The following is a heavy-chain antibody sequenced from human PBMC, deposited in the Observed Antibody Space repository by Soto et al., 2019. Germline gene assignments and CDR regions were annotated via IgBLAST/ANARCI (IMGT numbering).Heavy chain of an antibody. CDR1: GGSISSYY. CDR3: ARRYGGNFDY. D-gene: IGHD3-16*01. CDR2: IYYSGST. Sequence: SETLSLTCTVAGGSISSYYWSLIRQPPGKGLEWIGYIYYSGSTNYNPSLKSRVTISVDTSKNQFSLKLSSVTAADTAVYYCARRYGGNFDYRGQGTLVTVSS. J-gene: IGHJ4*02. V-gene: IGHV4-59*01.